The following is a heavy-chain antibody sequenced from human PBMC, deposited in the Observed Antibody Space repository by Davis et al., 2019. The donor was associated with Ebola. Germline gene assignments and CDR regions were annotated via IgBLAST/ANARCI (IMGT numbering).Heavy chain of an antibody. CDR3: ASERE. J-gene: IGHJ4*02. Sequence: SETLSLTCTVSSGSISTYYWSWIRQPPGTGLEWIGYIYYSGSTNYNPSLKSRVTISVDTSKNQFSLKLSSVTAADTAVYYCASEREWGQGTLVTVSS. CDR2: IYYSGST. V-gene: IGHV4-59*08. D-gene: IGHD6-25*01. CDR1: SGSISTYY.